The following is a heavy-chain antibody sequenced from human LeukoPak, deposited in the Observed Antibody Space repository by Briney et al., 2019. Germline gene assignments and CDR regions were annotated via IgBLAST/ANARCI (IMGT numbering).Heavy chain of an antibody. Sequence: PGGSLRLSCAASGFTFSSYGMHWVRQAPGKGLEWVAVIWYDGSNKYYADSVKGRFTISRDNSKNTLYLQMNSPRAEDTAVYYCARADYYDSSGYYDYWGQGTLVTVSS. CDR3: ARADYYDSSGYYDY. CDR1: GFTFSSYG. D-gene: IGHD3-22*01. J-gene: IGHJ4*02. V-gene: IGHV3-33*01. CDR2: IWYDGSNK.